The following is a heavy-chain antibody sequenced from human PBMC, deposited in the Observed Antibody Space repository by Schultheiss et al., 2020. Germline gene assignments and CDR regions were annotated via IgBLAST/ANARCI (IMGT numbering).Heavy chain of an antibody. V-gene: IGHV4-59*01. CDR2: IYYSGST. J-gene: IGHJ6*03. Sequence: SQTLSLTCTVSGGSMSYYYWSWIRQPPGKGLEWIGYIYYSGSTDYNPSLKSRVTISVDTSKNQFSLKLSSVTAADTAVYYCARSPSSWYYYYMDGWGRGTTVTVSS. CDR3: ARSPSSWYYYYMDG. CDR1: GGSMSYYY. D-gene: IGHD6-13*01.